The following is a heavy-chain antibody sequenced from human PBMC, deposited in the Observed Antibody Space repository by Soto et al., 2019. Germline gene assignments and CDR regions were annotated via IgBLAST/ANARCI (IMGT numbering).Heavy chain of an antibody. CDR2: IIPIFGTA. CDR1: GGTFSSYA. V-gene: IGHV1-69*13. Sequence: ASVKVSCKASGGTFSSYAISWVRQAPGQGLEWMGGIIPIFGTANYAQKFQGRVTITADESTSTAYMELSSLRSEDTAVYYCARDGDSSSSFAFDYWGQGTLVTAPQ. CDR3: ARDGDSSSSFAFDY. D-gene: IGHD6-6*01. J-gene: IGHJ4*02.